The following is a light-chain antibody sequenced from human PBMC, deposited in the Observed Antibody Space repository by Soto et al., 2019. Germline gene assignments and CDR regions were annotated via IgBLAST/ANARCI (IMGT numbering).Light chain of an antibody. CDR1: QSVTVNS. CDR3: QQYGDSPLT. CDR2: VAS. V-gene: IGKV3-20*01. J-gene: IGKJ3*01. Sequence: EILLTQSPSTLSLSPGEGVTLSCRASQSVTVNSLAWYQQKPGQAPRLLIYVASTRAAAVPDRFTGSGSGTDFALTISRLEPEDFDVYYCQQYGDSPLTSGPGTKVDIK.